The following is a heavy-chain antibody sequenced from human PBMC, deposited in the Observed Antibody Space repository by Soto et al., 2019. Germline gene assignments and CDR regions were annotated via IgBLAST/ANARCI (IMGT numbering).Heavy chain of an antibody. CDR3: ARAVVNYYGSGHWFDP. J-gene: IGHJ5*02. Sequence: SETLSLTCAVYCGSFRGYYWSWIRQPPGKGLEWIGEINHSGSTNYNPSLKSRVTISVDTSKNQFSLKLSSVTAADTAVYYCARAVVNYYGSGHWFDPWGQGTLVTVS. V-gene: IGHV4-34*01. CDR1: CGSFRGYY. D-gene: IGHD3-10*01. CDR2: INHSGST.